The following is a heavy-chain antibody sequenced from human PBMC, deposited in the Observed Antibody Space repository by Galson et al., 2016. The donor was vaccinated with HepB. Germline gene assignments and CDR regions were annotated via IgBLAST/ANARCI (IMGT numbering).Heavy chain of an antibody. D-gene: IGHD6-13*01. CDR2: ISAHTGAT. Sequence: CKASGYSFNRSGVTWVRQAPGQGLEWMGWISAHTGATNYAQKFQGRVTMSTDTSTSTAYMEMRSLRSDDTAVYYCARGSSWFDSWGQGTLVTVSS. CDR3: ARGSSWFDS. CDR1: GYSFNRSG. J-gene: IGHJ5*01. V-gene: IGHV1-18*01.